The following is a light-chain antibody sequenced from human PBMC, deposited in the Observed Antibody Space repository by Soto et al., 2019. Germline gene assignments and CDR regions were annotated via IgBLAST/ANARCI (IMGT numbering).Light chain of an antibody. CDR2: SNN. CDR1: GANIGLNT. Sequence: QSVLTQPPSASGTPGQRVTISCSGSGANIGLNTVNWYQQLPGTAPKLLIYSNNQRPSGVSDRFSGSKSGNTASLTVSGLQAEDEADYFCCSHAGDNTYVFGTGTKVTVL. CDR3: CSHAGDNTYV. V-gene: IGLV1-44*01. J-gene: IGLJ1*01.